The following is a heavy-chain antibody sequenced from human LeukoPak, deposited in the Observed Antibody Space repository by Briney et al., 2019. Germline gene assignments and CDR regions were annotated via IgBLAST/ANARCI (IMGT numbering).Heavy chain of an antibody. CDR1: GFTFTYYW. J-gene: IGHJ4*02. V-gene: IGHV3-74*01. CDR2: INGDGSST. Sequence: GGSLRLSCAASGFTFTYYWMHWIRQAPGKGLVWVARINGDGSSTNYADSVKGRFTISRDNAKNTLYLQMNSLRAEDTAVYYCANDDFGASGLPDYWGQGTLVTVSS. D-gene: IGHD4-17*01. CDR3: ANDDFGASGLPDY.